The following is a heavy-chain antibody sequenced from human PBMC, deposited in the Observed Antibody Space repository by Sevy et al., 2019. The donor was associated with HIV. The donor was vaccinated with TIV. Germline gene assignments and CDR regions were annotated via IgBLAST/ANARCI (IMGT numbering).Heavy chain of an antibody. D-gene: IGHD4-17*01. CDR2: SSNSGTTI. Sequence: GGALRLSCAASGFTFSSYEMNWVRQAPGKGLEWVSYSSNSGTTISYSDSVKGRFTISRDNARNSLYLQMNSLRAEDTAVYYGARDLPPSATTVAHFDCWGQGTLVTVSS. J-gene: IGHJ4*02. CDR3: ARDLPPSATTVAHFDC. V-gene: IGHV3-48*03. CDR1: GFTFSSYE.